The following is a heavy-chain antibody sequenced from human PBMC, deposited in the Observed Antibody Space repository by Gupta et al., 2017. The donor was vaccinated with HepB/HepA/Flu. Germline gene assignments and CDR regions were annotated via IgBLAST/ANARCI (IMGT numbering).Heavy chain of an antibody. CDR3: ARGGMYSSSPPRP. CDR2: INHSGST. CDR1: GGSFSGYY. Sequence: QVQLQQWGAGLLKPSETLSLTCAVYGGSFSGYYWSWIRPPPGKGLEWIGEINHSGSTNYNPSLKSRVTISVYTSKNQFSLKLSSVTAADTAVYYCARGGMYSSSPPRPWGQGTLVTVSS. V-gene: IGHV4-34*01. J-gene: IGHJ5*02. D-gene: IGHD6-6*01.